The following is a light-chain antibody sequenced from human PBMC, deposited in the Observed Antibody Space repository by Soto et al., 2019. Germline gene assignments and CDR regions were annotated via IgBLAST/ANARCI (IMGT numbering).Light chain of an antibody. J-gene: IGKJ1*01. CDR3: QQYDNWPRT. CDR1: QSVSNN. V-gene: IGKV3-15*01. CDR2: GAS. Sequence: EIVMTQSPATLSVSPGERATLSCRASQSVSNNLGWYQQKPGQAPRLLIFGASTRATGIPARFSGSGSGTEFTLTISSLQSEDFAVYYCQQYDNWPRTFGQGTKEEIK.